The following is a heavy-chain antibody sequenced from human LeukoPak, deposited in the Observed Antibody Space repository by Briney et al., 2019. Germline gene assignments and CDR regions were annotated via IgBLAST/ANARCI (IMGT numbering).Heavy chain of an antibody. CDR2: IDPSDSYT. V-gene: IGHV5-10-1*01. D-gene: IGHD2-2*01. CDR3: AINREVVPAADNYYGMDV. J-gene: IGHJ6*02. CDR1: GYSFTSYW. Sequence: GASLLISCQGSGYSFTSYWISWVRQMPGKGLEWMGRIDPSDSYTNYSPSFQGHVTISADKSISTAYLQWSSLKASDTAMYYCAINREVVPAADNYYGMDVWGQGTTVTVSS.